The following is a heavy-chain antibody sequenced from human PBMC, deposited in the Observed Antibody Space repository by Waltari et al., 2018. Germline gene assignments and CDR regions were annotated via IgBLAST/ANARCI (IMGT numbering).Heavy chain of an antibody. D-gene: IGHD6-13*01. CDR2: ISSSSSYI. Sequence: EVQLVESGGGLVKPGGSLRLSCAASGFTFSSYSMNWVRQAPGKGLEWVSSISSSSSYIYYADAVKGRFTSSRDNAKNSLYLQMNSLRAEDTAVYYCARAGIAAAGIDYWGQGTLVTVSS. V-gene: IGHV3-21*01. J-gene: IGHJ4*02. CDR3: ARAGIAAAGIDY. CDR1: GFTFSSYS.